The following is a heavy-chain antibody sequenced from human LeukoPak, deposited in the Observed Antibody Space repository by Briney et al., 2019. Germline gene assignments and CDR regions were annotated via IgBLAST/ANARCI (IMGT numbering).Heavy chain of an antibody. J-gene: IGHJ4*02. V-gene: IGHV4-34*01. Sequence: SETLSLTCAVYGGSFSGYYWSWLRQPPGKGLEGIGEINNSGSTNYNPSLTSRVTISVDTSKNQFSLKLSSVTAADTAVYYCARDLYSSSTSCSWGYFDYWGQGTLVTVSS. CDR3: ARDLYSSSTSCSWGYFDY. CDR1: GGSFSGYY. D-gene: IGHD2-2*01. CDR2: INNSGST.